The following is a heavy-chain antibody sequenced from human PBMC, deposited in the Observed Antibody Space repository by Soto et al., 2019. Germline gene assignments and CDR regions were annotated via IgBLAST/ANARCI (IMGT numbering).Heavy chain of an antibody. V-gene: IGHV3-33*01. CDR3: ARELTGFKWGMDV. Sequence: PGGSLRLSCAASGFTFSSYGMHWVRQAPGKGLEWVAVIWYDGSNKYYADSVKGRFTISRDNSKNTLYLQMNSLRAEDTAVYYCARELTGFKWGMDVWGQGTTVTVSS. CDR2: IWYDGSNK. CDR1: GFTFSSYG. D-gene: IGHD1-20*01. J-gene: IGHJ6*02.